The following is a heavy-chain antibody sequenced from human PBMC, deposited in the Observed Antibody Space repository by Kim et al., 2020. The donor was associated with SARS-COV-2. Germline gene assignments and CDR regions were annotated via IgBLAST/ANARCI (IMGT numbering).Heavy chain of an antibody. J-gene: IGHJ5*02. Sequence: SVKGRFTIPRDNAKNSLYLQMNSLRAEDTALYYCAKDGGSSFIHGWFDPWGQGTLVTVSS. CDR3: AKDGGSSFIHGWFDP. V-gene: IGHV3-9*01. D-gene: IGHD6-6*01.